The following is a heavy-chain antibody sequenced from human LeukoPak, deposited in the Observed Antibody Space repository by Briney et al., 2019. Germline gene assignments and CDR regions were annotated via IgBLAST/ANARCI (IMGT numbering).Heavy chain of an antibody. J-gene: IGHJ4*02. CDR3: ARVYCGTSSCYYFDY. Sequence: SGTLSLTCAVSGGSITSSNWWTWVRQPPGKGLEWIGEIYHGGIRNYNPPLQSRVTMSVDTSKNLFSLKLSSVTAADTAMYYCARVYCGTSSCYYFDYWGQGTLVTVSS. D-gene: IGHD2-2*01. CDR1: GGSITSSNW. CDR2: IYHGGIR. V-gene: IGHV4-4*02.